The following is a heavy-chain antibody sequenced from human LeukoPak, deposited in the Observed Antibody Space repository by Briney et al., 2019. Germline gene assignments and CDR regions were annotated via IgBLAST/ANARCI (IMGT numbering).Heavy chain of an antibody. Sequence: GASVKVSCKASGYTFTSYGISWVRQAPGQGLEWMGWISAYNGNTNYAQKLQGRVTMTTDTSTSTAYMELRSLRSDDTAVYYCARDGLAAAAGTRNFDYWGQGTLVTVSS. V-gene: IGHV1-18*01. CDR1: GYTFTSYG. J-gene: IGHJ4*02. CDR3: ARDGLAAAAGTRNFDY. D-gene: IGHD6-13*01. CDR2: ISAYNGNT.